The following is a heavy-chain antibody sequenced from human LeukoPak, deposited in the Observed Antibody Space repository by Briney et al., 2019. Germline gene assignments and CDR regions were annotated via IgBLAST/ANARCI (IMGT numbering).Heavy chain of an antibody. CDR3: ARVGFGELFDDWFDP. CDR2: ISSSGSTI. V-gene: IGHV3-11*01. CDR1: GFTFSDYY. J-gene: IGHJ5*02. Sequence: GGSLRLSCAASGFTFSDYYMSWIRQAPGKGLEWVSYISSSGSTIYYADSVKGRFTISRDNAKNSLYLQVNSLRAEDTAVYYCARVGFGELFDDWFDPWGRGTLVTVSS. D-gene: IGHD3-10*01.